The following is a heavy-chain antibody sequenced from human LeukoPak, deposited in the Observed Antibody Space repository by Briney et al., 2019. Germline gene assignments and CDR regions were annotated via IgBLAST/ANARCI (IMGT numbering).Heavy chain of an antibody. CDR1: GGSISSYY. CDR2: IYYSGST. V-gene: IGHV4-59*01. Sequence: PSETLSLTCTVSGGSISSYYWSRIRQPPGKELEWIGYIYYSGSTNYNPSLKSRVTISVDTSKNQFSLKLSSVTAADTAVYYCATARAAAGSEYWGQGTLVTVSS. D-gene: IGHD6-13*01. CDR3: ATARAAAGSEY. J-gene: IGHJ4*02.